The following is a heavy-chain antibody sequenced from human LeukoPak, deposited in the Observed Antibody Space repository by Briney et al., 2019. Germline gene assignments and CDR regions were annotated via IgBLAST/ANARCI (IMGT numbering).Heavy chain of an antibody. Sequence: PSETLSLTCTVSGGSISSSSYHWGWIRQPPGKGLEWIGSIYYSGSTYYNPSLKSRVTISVDTPKNQFSLKLSSVTAADTAVYYCARQGGSSWYGGYYFDYWGQGTLVTVSS. CDR1: GGSISSSSYH. V-gene: IGHV4-39*01. CDR2: IYYSGST. CDR3: ARQGGSSWYGGYYFDY. J-gene: IGHJ4*02. D-gene: IGHD6-13*01.